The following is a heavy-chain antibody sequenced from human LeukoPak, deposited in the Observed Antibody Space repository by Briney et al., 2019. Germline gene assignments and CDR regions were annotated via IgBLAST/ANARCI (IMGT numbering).Heavy chain of an antibody. Sequence: TGGSLRLSCAASGFTLSSYSMNWVRQAPGKGLEWVSSISSSSSYIYYADSVKGRFTISRDNAKNSLYLQMNSLRAEDTAVYYCARGSGSYSGGMDVWGQGTTVTVSS. J-gene: IGHJ6*02. CDR3: ARGSGSYSGGMDV. V-gene: IGHV3-21*01. D-gene: IGHD3-10*01. CDR2: ISSSSSYI. CDR1: GFTLSSYS.